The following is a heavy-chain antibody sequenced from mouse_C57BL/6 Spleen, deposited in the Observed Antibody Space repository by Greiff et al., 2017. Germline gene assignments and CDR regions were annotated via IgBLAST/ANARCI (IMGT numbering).Heavy chain of an antibody. V-gene: IGHV1-39*01. CDR2: INPNYGTT. CDR1: GYSFTDYY. CDR3: AKSLYYESAMDY. Sequence: PGPELVKPGASVKISCKASGYSFTDYYMHWVKQSNGKSLEWIGVINPNYGTTSYNQKFKGKATLTVDQSSSTAYMQLNSLTSDVSAVYYCAKSLYYESAMDYWGQGTSVTVSS. D-gene: IGHD2-4*01. J-gene: IGHJ4*01.